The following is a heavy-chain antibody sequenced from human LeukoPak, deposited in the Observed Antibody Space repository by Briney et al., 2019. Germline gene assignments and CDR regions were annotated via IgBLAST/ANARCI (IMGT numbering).Heavy chain of an antibody. D-gene: IGHD6-19*01. Sequence: GGSLRLSCAASGFTFSTFGINWVRQAPGKGLEWVSSISSSSSYIYYAESVKGRFTISRDNAKNSLYLQMNSLRAEDTAVYYCARVGYSVGWFGWYFEYWGQGTLVTVSS. J-gene: IGHJ4*02. CDR1: GFTFSTFG. V-gene: IGHV3-21*01. CDR3: ARVGYSVGWFGWYFEY. CDR2: ISSSSSYI.